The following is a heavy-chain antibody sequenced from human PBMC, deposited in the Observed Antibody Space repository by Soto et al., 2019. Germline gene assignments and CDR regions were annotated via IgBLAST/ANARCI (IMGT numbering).Heavy chain of an antibody. V-gene: IGHV1-18*04. Sequence: QVRLVQSGLEVKKPGASVRLSCKTSGYTFTNYGVTWVRQAPGQGLEWMGWVSAYNRNTNYAQKFEDRVIMTTDTSTSTAYLALRNLKSDDTAVYYCARDRQWEPLLYWGEGTLVTVS. J-gene: IGHJ4*02. D-gene: IGHD1-26*01. CDR1: GYTFTNYG. CDR2: VSAYNRNT. CDR3: ARDRQWEPLLY.